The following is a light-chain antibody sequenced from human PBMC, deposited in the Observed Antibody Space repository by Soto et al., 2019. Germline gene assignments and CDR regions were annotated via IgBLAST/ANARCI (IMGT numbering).Light chain of an antibody. V-gene: IGLV1-51*01. J-gene: IGLJ2*01. CDR2: DND. Sequence: QSVLTQPPSVSAAPGQTVTISCSGGGSNIGSNSVSWYQQVPGTAPKLLLYDNDKRPSGIPDRFSGSKSGTSATLGITGLQTADEADYYCGTWESDLSVGVFGGGTKLTVL. CDR1: GSNIGSNS. CDR3: GTWESDLSVGV.